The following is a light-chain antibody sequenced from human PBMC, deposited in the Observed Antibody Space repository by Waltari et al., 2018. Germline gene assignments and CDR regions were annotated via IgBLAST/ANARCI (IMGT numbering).Light chain of an antibody. J-gene: IGLJ2*01. CDR2: GKN. V-gene: IGLV3-19*01. CDR3: SSRDSSASHVL. Sequence: SSELTQDPAVSVALGQTVTITCQGATLRTPYASSYPQKSGQAPNLVLFGKNKRPSGIPDRFSGYNSETTTSLTITGAQAEDEADYYCSSRDSSASHVLFAGGTKLTVL. CDR1: TLRTPY.